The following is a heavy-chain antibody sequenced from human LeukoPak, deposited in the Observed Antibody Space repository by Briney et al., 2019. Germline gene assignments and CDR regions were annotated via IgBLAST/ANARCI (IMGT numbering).Heavy chain of an antibody. J-gene: IGHJ4*02. V-gene: IGHV3-23*01. CDR2: ISGSGGST. CDR1: GFTFSDYY. D-gene: IGHD5-18*01. CDR3: AKDLTWIQLRFDY. Sequence: GGSLRLSCAASGFTFSDYYMSWIRQAPGKGLEWVSAISGSGGSTYYADSVKGRFTISRDNSKNTLYLQMNSLRAEDTAIYYCAKDLTWIQLRFDYWGQGTLVTVSS.